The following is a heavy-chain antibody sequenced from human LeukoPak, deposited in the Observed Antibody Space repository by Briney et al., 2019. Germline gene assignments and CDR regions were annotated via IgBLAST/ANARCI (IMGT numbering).Heavy chain of an antibody. J-gene: IGHJ4*02. CDR2: ISAYNGNT. CDR1: GYTFTSYG. CDR3: AREYSGYDWGHFDY. D-gene: IGHD5-12*01. Sequence: ASVKVSCKASGYTFTSYGISWVRQAPGQGLEWMGWISAYNGNTNYAQKLQGSVTMTTDTSTSTAYIELRSLRSDDTAVYYCAREYSGYDWGHFDYWGQGTLVTVSS. V-gene: IGHV1-18*01.